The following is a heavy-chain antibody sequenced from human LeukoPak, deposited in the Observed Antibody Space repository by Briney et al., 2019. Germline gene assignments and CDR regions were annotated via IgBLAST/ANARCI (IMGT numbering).Heavy chain of an antibody. J-gene: IGHJ5*02. V-gene: IGHV4-38-2*02. CDR1: GYSISSGYY. CDR2: IYHSGST. D-gene: IGHD1-7*01. CDR3: ARDYNWNYGRFDP. Sequence: SETLSLTCTVSGYSISSGYYWGWIRQPPGKGLEWIGSIYHSGSTYYNPSLKSRVTISVDTSKNQFSLKLSSVTAADTAVYYCARDYNWNYGRFDPWGQGTLVTVSS.